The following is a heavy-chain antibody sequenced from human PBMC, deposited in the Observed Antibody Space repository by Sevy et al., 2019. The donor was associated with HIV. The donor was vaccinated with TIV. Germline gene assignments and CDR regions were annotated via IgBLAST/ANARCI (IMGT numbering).Heavy chain of an antibody. Sequence: GGSLRLSCAASGFTFSSYSMNWVRQAPGKGLEWVPSISSSSSYIYYADSVKGRFTISRDNAKNSLYLQMNSLRAEDTAVYYCARDYYDFWSGYTMWDAFDIWGQGTMVTVSS. CDR3: ARDYYDFWSGYTMWDAFDI. CDR2: ISSSSSYI. J-gene: IGHJ3*02. CDR1: GFTFSSYS. V-gene: IGHV3-21*01. D-gene: IGHD3-3*01.